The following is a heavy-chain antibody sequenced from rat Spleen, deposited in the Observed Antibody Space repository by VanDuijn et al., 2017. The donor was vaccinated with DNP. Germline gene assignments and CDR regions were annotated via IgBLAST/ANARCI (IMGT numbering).Heavy chain of an antibody. CDR1: GYSITSNY. Sequence: EVQLQESGPGLVKPSQSLSLTCSFTGYSITSNYWAWIRKFPGNKMEWMGYISYNGTTSYNPSLKSRISITRDTSKNQFFLQLKSVTTEDTATYYCARGLNYGGYIYSWYFDFWGPGTMVTVSS. CDR3: ARGLNYGGYIYSWYFDF. J-gene: IGHJ1*01. CDR2: ISYNGTT. V-gene: IGHV3-1*01. D-gene: IGHD1-11*01.